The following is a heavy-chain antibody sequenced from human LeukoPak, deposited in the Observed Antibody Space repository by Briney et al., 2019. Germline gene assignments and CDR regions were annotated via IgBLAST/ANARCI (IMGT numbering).Heavy chain of an antibody. V-gene: IGHV1-3*01. D-gene: IGHD2-2*01. J-gene: IGHJ3*02. Sequence: ASVKVSCKASGYTFTSYAMHWVRQAPGQRLEWMGWINAGNGNTKYSQKFQGRVTITRDTSASTAYMELSSLRSEDTAVYYCARDSQYQLQDAFDIWGQGTMVTVSS. CDR1: GYTFTSYA. CDR2: INAGNGNT. CDR3: ARDSQYQLQDAFDI.